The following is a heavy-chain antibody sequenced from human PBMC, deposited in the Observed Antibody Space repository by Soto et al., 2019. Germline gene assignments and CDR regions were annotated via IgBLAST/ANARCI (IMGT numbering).Heavy chain of an antibody. CDR3: AKDLSYDFWSAYYTSFDM. CDR2: IIGSGGDT. V-gene: IGHV3-23*01. Sequence: EVQLLESGGGLVQPGETLGLSCAASGFTFSSYAMSWVRQAPGKGLEWVSTIIGSGGDTYYADSLKGRFTISRDNSKNTLYLLVNSLRAEDTAVYYCAKDLSYDFWSAYYTSFDMWGQGTLVTVSS. D-gene: IGHD3-3*01. J-gene: IGHJ3*02. CDR1: GFTFSSYA.